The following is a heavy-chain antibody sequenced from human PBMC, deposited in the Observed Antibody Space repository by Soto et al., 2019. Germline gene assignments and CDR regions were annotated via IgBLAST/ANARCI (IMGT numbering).Heavy chain of an antibody. V-gene: IGHV3-9*01. CDR1: GFTFDDYA. D-gene: IGHD6-13*01. CDR3: AKDKRAGYSSSWYGYFDY. Sequence: EVQLEESGGGLVQPGRSLRLSCAASGFTFDDYAMHWVRQAPGKGLEWVSGISWNSGSIGYADSVKGRFTISRDNAKNSLYLQMNSLRAEDTALYYCAKDKRAGYSSSWYGYFDYWGQGTLVTVSS. CDR2: ISWNSGSI. J-gene: IGHJ4*02.